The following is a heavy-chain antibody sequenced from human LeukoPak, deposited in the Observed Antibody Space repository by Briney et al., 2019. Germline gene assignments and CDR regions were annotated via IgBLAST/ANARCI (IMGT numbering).Heavy chain of an antibody. Sequence: GGSLRLSCATSGFTFDDYGMSWVRPAPGKGLEWVSGINWNGGSTGYADSVKGRFTISRDNAKNSLYLQMNSLRAEDTALYYCARVGGIAVAGRLDYWGQGTLVTVSS. CDR2: INWNGGST. V-gene: IGHV3-20*04. J-gene: IGHJ4*02. D-gene: IGHD6-19*01. CDR3: ARVGGIAVAGRLDY. CDR1: GFTFDDYG.